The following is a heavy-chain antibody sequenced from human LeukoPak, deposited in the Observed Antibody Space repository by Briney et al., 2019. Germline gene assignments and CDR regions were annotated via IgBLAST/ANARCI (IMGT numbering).Heavy chain of an antibody. CDR3: ARGQYYYGSGIKYYCDY. CDR1: GFTFTNYW. D-gene: IGHD3-10*01. J-gene: IGHJ4*02. CDR2: IWSDGSNK. Sequence: GGSLRLSCVASGFTFTNYWMDWVRQAPGKGLVWVAVIWSDGSNKYYADSVKGRFTISRDNSKNTLYLQLNSLRAEDTAVYYCARGQYYYGSGIKYYCDYWGQGTLVTVSS. V-gene: IGHV3-33*08.